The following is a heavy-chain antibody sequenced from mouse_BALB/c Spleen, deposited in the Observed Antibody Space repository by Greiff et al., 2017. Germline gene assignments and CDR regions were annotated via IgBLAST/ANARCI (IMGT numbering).Heavy chain of an antibody. CDR3: ARFYSRY. V-gene: IGHV1-7*01. J-gene: IGHJ2*01. Sequence: QVQLQQSGAELAKPGASVKMSCKASGYTFTSYWMHWVKQRPGQGLEWIGYINPSTGYTEYNQKFKDKATLTADKSSSTAYMQLSSLTSEDSAVYYCARFYSRYWGQGTTLTVSS. D-gene: IGHD2-1*01. CDR2: INPSTGYT. CDR1: GYTFTSYW.